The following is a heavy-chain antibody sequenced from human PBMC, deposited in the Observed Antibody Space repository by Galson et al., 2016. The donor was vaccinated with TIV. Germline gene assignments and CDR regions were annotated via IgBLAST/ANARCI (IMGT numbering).Heavy chain of an antibody. D-gene: IGHD3-3*01. CDR1: GFSLKDYG. Sequence: SLRLSCAVSGFSLKDYGTHWVRQAPGKGLEWVAVIGYDGTTKYYADSVNGRFTISRDTSTNTLSLRMDSLIGEDTAMYYCARGPEYYDFWSGFSGDYFDYWGQGTLVTVSS. J-gene: IGHJ4*02. CDR2: IGYDGTTK. V-gene: IGHV3-33*01. CDR3: ARGPEYYDFWSGFSGDYFDY.